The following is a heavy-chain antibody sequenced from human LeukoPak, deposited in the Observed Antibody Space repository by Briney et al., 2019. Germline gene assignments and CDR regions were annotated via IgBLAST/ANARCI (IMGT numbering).Heavy chain of an antibody. D-gene: IGHD3-22*01. CDR1: GYTFTSYY. J-gene: IGHJ4*02. V-gene: IGHV1-46*01. CDR2: INPSGGST. CDR3: ARDSGLVLGTVVDPFDY. Sequence: ASVKLSCKASGYTFTSYYIHCVRQAPGQGLEWMGIINPSGGSTSYAQKFQGKVTMTRDMSTSTVYMELSSLRSEDTAVYYCARDSGLVLGTVVDPFDYWGQGTLVTVSS.